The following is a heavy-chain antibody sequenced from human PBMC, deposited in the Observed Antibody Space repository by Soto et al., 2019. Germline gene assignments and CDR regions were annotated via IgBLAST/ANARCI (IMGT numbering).Heavy chain of an antibody. CDR2: IYHSGST. Sequence: QVQLQESGPGLVKPSGTLSLTCAVSGGSISSNNWWSWVLQSPGKGLVWIGEIYHSGSTNYNPSRKRRVTISVDKSINPFSLELSSVTAADTAVYYGARWIAMIDPHACDIWGQGTMVTVSS. CDR1: GGSISSNNW. D-gene: IGHD3-22*01. J-gene: IGHJ3*02. V-gene: IGHV4-4*02. CDR3: ARWIAMIDPHACDI.